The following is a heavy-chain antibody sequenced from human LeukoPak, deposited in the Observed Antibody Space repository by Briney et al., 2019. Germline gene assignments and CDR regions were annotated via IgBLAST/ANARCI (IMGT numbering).Heavy chain of an antibody. CDR1: GYTFGNYY. D-gene: IGHD3-22*01. J-gene: IGHJ4*02. Sequence: ASVKVSCKAFGYTFGNYYMHWVRQAPGQGLEWMGIINPSGGSTSYAQMFQGRVTMTRDMSTSTVYMELSRLRSDDTAVYYCAREGRTYYYDSSGYWPYDYWGQGTLVTVSS. V-gene: IGHV1-46*01. CDR3: AREGRTYYYDSSGYWPYDY. CDR2: INPSGGST.